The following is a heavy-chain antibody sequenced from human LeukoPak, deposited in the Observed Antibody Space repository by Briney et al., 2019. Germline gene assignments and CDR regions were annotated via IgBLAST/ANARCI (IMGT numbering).Heavy chain of an antibody. CDR3: ARDLSWFGEFDY. D-gene: IGHD3-10*01. V-gene: IGHV3-33*01. CDR2: IWYDGSNK. CDR1: GFTFSSYG. Sequence: TGGSLRLSCAASGFTFSSYGMHWVRQAPGKGLEWVAVIWYDGSNKYYADSVKGRFTISRDNSKSTLYLQMNSLRAEDTAVYYCARDLSWFGEFDYWGQGTLVTVSS. J-gene: IGHJ4*02.